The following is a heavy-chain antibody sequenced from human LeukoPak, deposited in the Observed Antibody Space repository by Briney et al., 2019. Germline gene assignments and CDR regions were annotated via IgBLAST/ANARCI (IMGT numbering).Heavy chain of an antibody. J-gene: IGHJ3*02. CDR2: INHSGST. CDR1: GGSFSGYY. V-gene: IGHV4-34*01. Sequence: SETLSLTCAVYGGSFSGYYWSWIRQPPGKGLEWIGEINHSGSTNYNPSLKSRVTISVDTSKNQFSLKLSSVSAADTAVYYCXRFPVNTYYYDSSDAFDIWGQGTMVTVSS. CDR3: XRFPVNTYYYDSSDAFDI. D-gene: IGHD3-22*01.